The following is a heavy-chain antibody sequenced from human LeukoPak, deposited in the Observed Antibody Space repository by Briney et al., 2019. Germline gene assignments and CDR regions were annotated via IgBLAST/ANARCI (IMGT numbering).Heavy chain of an antibody. CDR2: INHSGST. J-gene: IGHJ4*02. Sequence: PSETLSLTCAVYGGPFSGYYWSWIRQPPGKGLEWIGEINHSGSTNYNPSLKSRVTISVDTSKNQFSLKLSSVTAADTAVYYCARRGMAEMATTYYFDYWGQGTLVTVSS. D-gene: IGHD5-12*01. CDR1: GGPFSGYY. CDR3: ARRGMAEMATTYYFDY. V-gene: IGHV4-34*01.